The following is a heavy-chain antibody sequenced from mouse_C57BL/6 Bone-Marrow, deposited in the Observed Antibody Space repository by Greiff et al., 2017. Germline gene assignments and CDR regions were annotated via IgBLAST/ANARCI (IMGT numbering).Heavy chain of an antibody. CDR2: ISSGSSTI. J-gene: IGHJ3*01. CDR1: GFTFSDYG. D-gene: IGHD1-1*02. Sequence: EVKLQESGGGLVKPGGSLKLSCAASGFTFSDYGMHWVRQAPEKGLEWVAYISSGSSTIYYADTVKGRFTISRDNAKNTLFLQMTSLRSEDTAMYYCAIWAWFAYWGQGTLVTVSA. CDR3: AIWAWFAY. V-gene: IGHV5-17*01.